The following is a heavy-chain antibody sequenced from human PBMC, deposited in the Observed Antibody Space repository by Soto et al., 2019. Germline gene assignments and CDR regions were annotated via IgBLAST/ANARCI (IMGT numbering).Heavy chain of an antibody. CDR3: ARPDFGDYWYFDL. D-gene: IGHD4-17*01. J-gene: IGHJ2*01. CDR1: GGTFSSHT. Sequence: QAQLVQSGAEVKKPGSSVKVSCKASGGTFSSHTFSWVRQAPGQGLEWMGRIIPALGTATYAQKFQGRVTITADESATTVYRELNSLRSEDTAVYYCARPDFGDYWYFDLWGRGTLVTVSS. CDR2: IIPALGTA. V-gene: IGHV1-69*08.